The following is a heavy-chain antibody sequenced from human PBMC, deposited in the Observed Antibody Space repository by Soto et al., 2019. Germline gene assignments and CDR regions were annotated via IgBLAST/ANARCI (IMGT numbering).Heavy chain of an antibody. CDR3: ARSTDSSGWRFDY. CDR2: IYYSGST. CDR1: GASISVYS. D-gene: IGHD6-19*01. V-gene: IGHV4-59*01. J-gene: IGHJ4*02. Sequence: SETLSLTCTVSGASISVYSWSWIRQPPGKGLEWIGYIYYSGSTNYNPSLKSRVAISVDTSKNQFSLKLSSVTAADTAVYYCARSTDSSGWRFDYWGQGTQVTVS.